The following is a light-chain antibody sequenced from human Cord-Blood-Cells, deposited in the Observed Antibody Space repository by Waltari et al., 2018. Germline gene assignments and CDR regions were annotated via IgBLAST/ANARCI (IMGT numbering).Light chain of an antibody. CDR3: QQYNSYPWT. CDR1: QSISSW. Sequence: SASVGDRVTITCRASQSISSWLAWYQQKPGKAPKLLIYMASSLESGVPSRFSGSGSGTEFTLTISSLQPDDFATYYCQQYNSYPWTFGQGTKVEIK. V-gene: IGKV1-5*03. CDR2: MAS. J-gene: IGKJ1*01.